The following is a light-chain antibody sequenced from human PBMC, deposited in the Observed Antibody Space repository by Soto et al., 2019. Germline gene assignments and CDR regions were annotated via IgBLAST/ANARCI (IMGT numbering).Light chain of an antibody. V-gene: IGKV3-11*01. CDR1: QGVSSN. CDR2: DAS. J-gene: IGKJ5*01. CDR3: QQRSNWLIT. Sequence: EIVMTQSPATMSVSPGERATLSCTATQGVSSNLAWYQQKPGQAPRLLIYDASNRATGIPARFSGSGSGTDFTLTISSLEPEDFAVYYCQQRSNWLITFGQGTRLEIK.